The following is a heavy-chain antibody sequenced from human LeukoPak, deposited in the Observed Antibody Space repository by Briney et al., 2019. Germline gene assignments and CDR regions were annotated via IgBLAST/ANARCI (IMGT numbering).Heavy chain of an antibody. D-gene: IGHD2-21*01. CDR2: ITRSSTYI. J-gene: IGHJ4*02. CDR1: GFTFSTFN. Sequence: GGSLRLSCAASGFTFSTFNMNWVRQAPGKGLEWVSSITRSSTYINYAGSVKGRFTISRDNAKNSLYLQMNSLRAEDTAVYFCAAQDGGVVYWGQGTLVTVSS. CDR3: AAQDGGVVY. V-gene: IGHV3-21*01.